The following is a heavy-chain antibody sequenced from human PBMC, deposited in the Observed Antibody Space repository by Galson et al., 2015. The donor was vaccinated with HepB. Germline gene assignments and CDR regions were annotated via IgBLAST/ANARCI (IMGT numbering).Heavy chain of an antibody. CDR2: ISAYNGNT. J-gene: IGHJ4*02. CDR1: GYTFTSYG. CDR3: ARVGPYYYDSSGYYYQVNYFDY. D-gene: IGHD3-22*01. V-gene: IGHV1-18*01. Sequence: SVKVSCKASGYTFTSYGISWVRQAPGQGLEWMGWISAYNGNTNYAQKLQGRVTMTTDTSTSTAYMELRSLRSDDTAVYYCARVGPYYYDSSGYYYQVNYFDYWGQGTLVTVSS.